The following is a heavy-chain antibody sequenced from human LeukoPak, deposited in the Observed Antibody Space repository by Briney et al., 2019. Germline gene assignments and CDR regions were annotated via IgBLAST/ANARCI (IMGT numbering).Heavy chain of an antibody. D-gene: IGHD3-9*01. Sequence: GGSLGLSCEASGFTFSSYEMNWVRQAPGKGLEWISYISSGGMTIYYADSVRGRFTVSRDNTKNSLFLQMNSLRAEDTAVYFCARDDYDIVTGYYSMYSYGVDVWGQGTAVTVSS. CDR2: ISSGGMTI. V-gene: IGHV3-48*03. CDR1: GFTFSSYE. CDR3: ARDDYDIVTGYYSMYSYGVDV. J-gene: IGHJ6*02.